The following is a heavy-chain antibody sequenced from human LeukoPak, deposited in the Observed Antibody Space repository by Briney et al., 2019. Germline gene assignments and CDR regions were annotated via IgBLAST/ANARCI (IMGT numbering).Heavy chain of an antibody. J-gene: IGHJ6*02. V-gene: IGHV3-7*01. CDR2: IKQDGSEK. CDR3: ARLGGRYYYYYGIDV. Sequence: GGSLRLSCAASGFTFSSYWMSWVRQAPGKGLEWVANIKQDGSEKYYVDSVKGRFTISRDNAKNSLYLQMNSLRAEDTAVYYCARLGGRYYYYYGIDVWGQGTTVTVSS. CDR1: GFTFSSYW.